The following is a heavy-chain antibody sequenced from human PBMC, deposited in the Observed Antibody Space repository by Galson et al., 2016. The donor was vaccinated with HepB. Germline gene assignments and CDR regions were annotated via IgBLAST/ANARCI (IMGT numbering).Heavy chain of an antibody. V-gene: IGHV3-53*01. CDR2: IHSGGTT. CDR1: GFTVNTDY. Sequence: SLRLSCAAPGFTVNTDYISIVRQAPGKGLEWVSIIHSGGTTYYADSVKGRFTISKDNSKNTLYLQMNSLRAEDTAVYYCARAPVTSTTCCYYFDYWGLGTLVTVSS. J-gene: IGHJ4*02. CDR3: ARAPVTSTTCCYYFDY. D-gene: IGHD2-2*01.